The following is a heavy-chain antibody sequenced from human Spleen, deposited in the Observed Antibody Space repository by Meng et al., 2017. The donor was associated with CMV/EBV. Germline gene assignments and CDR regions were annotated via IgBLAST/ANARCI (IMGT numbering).Heavy chain of an antibody. Sequence: GGSLRLSCAASGFTFSSYAMHWIRQAPGKGLEWVSYISETGTYKYYADSVKGRFTFSRDNAKNSLYLQMDSLRAEDTAVYYCARDPGLYGMDVWGQGTTVTVSS. CDR1: GFTFSSYA. CDR2: ISETGTYK. D-gene: IGHD3-10*01. V-gene: IGHV3-21*05. CDR3: ARDPGLYGMDV. J-gene: IGHJ6*02.